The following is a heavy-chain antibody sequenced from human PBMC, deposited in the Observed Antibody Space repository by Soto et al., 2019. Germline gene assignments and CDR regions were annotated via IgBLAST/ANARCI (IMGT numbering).Heavy chain of an antibody. CDR3: ARGMTTVTTYDY. Sequence: QLQLQESGSGLVKPSQTLSLTCAVSGGSISSGGYSWSWIRQPPGKGLEWIGYIYHSGSTYYNPFLQWPGTLIGARAKNPFSLKPISGTGSDTAVDFCARGMTTVTTYDYWGQGTLVTVSS. CDR2: IYHSGST. V-gene: IGHV4-30-2*01. D-gene: IGHD4-4*01. J-gene: IGHJ4*02. CDR1: GGSISSGGYS.